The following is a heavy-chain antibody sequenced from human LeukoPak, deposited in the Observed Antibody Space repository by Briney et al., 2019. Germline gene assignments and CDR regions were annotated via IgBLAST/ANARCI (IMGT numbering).Heavy chain of an antibody. D-gene: IGHD5-18*01. CDR3: ASETKRGYSYGSPTDAFDI. V-gene: IGHV3-23*01. CDR1: GFTFSNYA. J-gene: IGHJ3*02. Sequence: GGSLRLSCAASGFTFSNYAMSWVRQAPGKGLEWVSGINGNGGSTYNADSVKGRFTISRHNAKNSLYLQMDSLRAEDTAVYYCASETKRGYSYGSPTDAFDIWGQGTMVTVSS. CDR2: INGNGGST.